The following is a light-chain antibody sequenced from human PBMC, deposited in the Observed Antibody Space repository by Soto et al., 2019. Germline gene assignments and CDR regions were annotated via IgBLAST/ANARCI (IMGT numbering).Light chain of an antibody. CDR2: AAS. J-gene: IGKJ1*01. V-gene: IGKV1-8*01. Sequence: AIRMTQSPSSLSASTGDRVTITCRASQGISSYLGWYQQKPGKAPKLLIYAASTLQSGVPSRFSGSGSGTDLTLTISCLQSRDFLTYYCQQYYSYPWTFGQVTKVGIK. CDR3: QQYYSYPWT. CDR1: QGISSY.